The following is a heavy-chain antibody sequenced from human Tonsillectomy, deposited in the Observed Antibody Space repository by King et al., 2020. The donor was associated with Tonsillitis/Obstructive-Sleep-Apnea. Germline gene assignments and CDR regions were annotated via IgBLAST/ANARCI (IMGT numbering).Heavy chain of an antibody. CDR2: IDWDDDK. V-gene: IGHV2-70*11. CDR3: ARLKGYCSGGSGYCQGYMDV. CDR1: GFSLSTSGMC. J-gene: IGHJ6*03. D-gene: IGHD2-15*01. Sequence: VTLKESGPALVKPTQTLTLTCTFSGFSLSTSGMCVSWIRQPPGKALEWLARIDWDDDKYYSTSLKTRLTISKDTSKNQVVLTMTNMDPLDTATYYCARLKGYCSGGSGYCQGYMDVWGKGTTVTVSS.